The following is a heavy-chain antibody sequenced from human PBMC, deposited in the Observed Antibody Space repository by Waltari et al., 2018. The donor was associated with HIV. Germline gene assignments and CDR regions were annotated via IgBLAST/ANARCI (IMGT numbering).Heavy chain of an antibody. J-gene: IGHJ4*02. CDR2: NYPADSET. V-gene: IGHV5-51*01. Sequence: EVQLVQSGAEVKKPGESLKISCKGSGYTFTSYYIGWVRQMPGEGLEGMGINYPADSETGDIPSFKGQVTISADKSISTAYLKWNSLKASDTAMFYCVRWGQTDSGTYTLDYWGQGTLVTVSS. CDR1: GYTFTSYY. D-gene: IGHD1-26*01. CDR3: VRWGQTDSGTYTLDY.